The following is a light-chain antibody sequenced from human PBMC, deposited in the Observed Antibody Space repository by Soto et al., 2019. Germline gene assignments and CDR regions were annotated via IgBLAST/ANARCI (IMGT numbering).Light chain of an antibody. CDR1: SSDVGSYNR. CDR2: EVS. V-gene: IGLV2-18*02. CDR3: SSYTSSSTYV. Sequence: QSVLTQPPSVSGSPGQSGTISCTGASSDVGSYNRVSWYQQFPATAPKLLIYEVSNRPSGVPDRFSGSKSGNTASLTISGLQAEDEADYYCSSYTSSSTYVFGTGTKVTVL. J-gene: IGLJ1*01.